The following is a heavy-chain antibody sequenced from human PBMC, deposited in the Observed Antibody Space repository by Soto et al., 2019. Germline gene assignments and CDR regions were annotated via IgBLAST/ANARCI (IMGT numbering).Heavy chain of an antibody. J-gene: IGHJ5*02. CDR2: IHHTGST. Sequence: QVQLQESGPGLVKPSGTLSLTCAVSGASISSPNYWSWVRQPPGKGLEWIGDIHHTGSTNYNPSLKGRVTMSVDKSKNQFYRKRSAVTAPDTGVHYCAGDQPYLSCSSSHWFDPWGQGTLVTVPS. D-gene: IGHD6-6*01. CDR1: GASISSPNY. CDR3: AGDQPYLSCSSSHWFDP. V-gene: IGHV4-4*02.